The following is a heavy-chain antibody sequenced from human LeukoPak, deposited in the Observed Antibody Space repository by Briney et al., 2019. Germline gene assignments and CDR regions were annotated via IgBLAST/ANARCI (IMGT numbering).Heavy chain of an antibody. D-gene: IGHD5-18*01. Sequence: AGGSLRLSCAASGFTFSSYGMSWVRQAPGKGLERVSAISGSGGSTYYADSVKGRFTISRDNSKNTLYLQMNSLRAEDTAVYYCAREASGYSYGLDAFDVWGQGTMVTVSS. CDR2: ISGSGGST. CDR3: AREASGYSYGLDAFDV. J-gene: IGHJ3*01. CDR1: GFTFSSYG. V-gene: IGHV3-23*01.